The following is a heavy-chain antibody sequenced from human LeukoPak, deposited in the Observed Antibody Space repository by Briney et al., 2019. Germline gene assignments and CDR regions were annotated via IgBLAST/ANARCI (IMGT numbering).Heavy chain of an antibody. D-gene: IGHD6-13*01. J-gene: IGHJ4*02. CDR3: ARDGSSWRRRNLRQGY. Sequence: ASVKVSCKASGYTFTGYYMHWVRQAPGQGLEWMGWINPNSGGTNYAQKFQGRVTMTRDTSISTAYMELSRLRSDDTAVYYCARDGSSWRRRNLRQGYWGQGTLVTVSS. CDR2: INPNSGGT. CDR1: GYTFTGYY. V-gene: IGHV1-2*02.